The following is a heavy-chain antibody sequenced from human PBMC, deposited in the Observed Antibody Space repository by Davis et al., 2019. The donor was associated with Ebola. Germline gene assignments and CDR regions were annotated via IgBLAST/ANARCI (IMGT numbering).Heavy chain of an antibody. CDR2: IKQDGSEK. D-gene: IGHD3-3*01. J-gene: IGHJ5*02. CDR1: GFTFSSYW. Sequence: GGSLRLSCAASGFTFSSYWMCWVRQAPGKGLEWVANIKQDGSEKYYVDSVKGRFTISRDNSKNTAYLQMNSLKTEDTAVYYCTRLITIFGVHWFDPWGQGTLVTVSS. CDR3: TRLITIFGVHWFDP. V-gene: IGHV3-7*03.